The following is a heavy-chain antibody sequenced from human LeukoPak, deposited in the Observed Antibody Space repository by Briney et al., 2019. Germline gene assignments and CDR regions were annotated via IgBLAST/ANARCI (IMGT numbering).Heavy chain of an antibody. D-gene: IGHD5-24*01. J-gene: IGHJ4*02. Sequence: SVKVSCKASGGTFSSYAISWVRQAPGQGLEWMGGIIPIFGTANYARKFQGRVTITADESTSTAYMELSSLRSEDTAVYYCAISRDGYNLVNYFDYWGQGTPVTVSS. CDR1: GGTFSSYA. CDR2: IIPIFGTA. CDR3: AISRDGYNLVNYFDY. V-gene: IGHV1-69*13.